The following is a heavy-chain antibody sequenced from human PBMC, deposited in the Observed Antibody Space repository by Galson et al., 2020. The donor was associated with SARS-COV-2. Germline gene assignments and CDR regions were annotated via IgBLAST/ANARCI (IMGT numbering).Heavy chain of an antibody. J-gene: IGHJ4*02. CDR2: INTNTGNP. CDR1: GYTFTKYA. D-gene: IGHD2-21*01. V-gene: IGHV7-4-1*02. CDR3: VRDWYCGADCPPPHLNY. Sequence: ASVKVSCKASGYTFTKYAMNWVRQVPGQGLEWMGWINTNTGNPTYAQGFTGRFVFSLDTSVSTAYLQISSLKAEDTAVYYCVRDWYCGADCPPPHLNYWGQGSLVTVSS.